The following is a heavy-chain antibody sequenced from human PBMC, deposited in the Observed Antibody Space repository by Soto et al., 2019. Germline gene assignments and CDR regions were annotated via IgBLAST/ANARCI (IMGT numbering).Heavy chain of an antibody. CDR3: ARGDFYESSGNFSDAFDV. D-gene: IGHD3-22*01. CDR2: IKPDGSQK. V-gene: IGHV3-7*04. CDR1: GFTFCSYW. J-gene: IGHJ3*01. Sequence: PGGSLGLACAASGFTFCSYWMSCVRQSRGKGLEWVANIKPDGSQKWYVDSVKGRFTISRDNAKKSLYLQMNSLRAEDTAVYYWARGDFYESSGNFSDAFDVWRQRTMVTGSS.